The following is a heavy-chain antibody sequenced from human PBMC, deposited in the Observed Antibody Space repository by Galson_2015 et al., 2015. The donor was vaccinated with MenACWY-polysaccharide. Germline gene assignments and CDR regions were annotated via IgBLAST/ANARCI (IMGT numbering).Heavy chain of an antibody. Sequence: SLRLSCAVSGFSFSTYSMNWVRQVPGKGLEWASYISSSSSTIYYADSAKGRFTISRDNAKNSLYLQMNSLRDEDTAVYYCATGPSGYYRFDSWGQGTLVTVSS. V-gene: IGHV3-48*02. CDR2: ISSSSSTI. J-gene: IGHJ4*02. CDR1: GFSFSTYS. D-gene: IGHD3-22*01. CDR3: ATGPSGYYRFDS.